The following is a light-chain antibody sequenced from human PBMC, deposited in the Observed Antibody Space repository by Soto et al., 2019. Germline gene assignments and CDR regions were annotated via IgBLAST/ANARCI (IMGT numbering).Light chain of an antibody. CDR2: DAS. V-gene: IGKV3-11*01. CDR3: QQRSNWRT. J-gene: IGKJ1*01. Sequence: EIVLTQSPATLSLSPGERATLSCRASQSVSSYLAWYQQKPGQAPRLLIYDASNRATGIPARFSGSGSGTDFTLTISSLEPDDFAVYYCQQRSNWRTFGQGTKV. CDR1: QSVSSY.